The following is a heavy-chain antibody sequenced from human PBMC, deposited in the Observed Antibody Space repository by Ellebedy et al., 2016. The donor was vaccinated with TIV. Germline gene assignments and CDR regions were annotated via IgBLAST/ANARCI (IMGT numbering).Heavy chain of an antibody. CDR3: ARRKGRDPFDI. CDR1: GGSITDYY. J-gene: IGHJ3*02. CDR2: ILTTGST. V-gene: IGHV4-4*07. Sequence: SETLSLTXTVSGGSITDYYWNWIRQPAGQGLEWIGCILTTGSTRYNPSLKSRVTMSVDTSKNQFSLRLASVTAADTAVYYCARRKGRDPFDIWGQGTAVTVSS.